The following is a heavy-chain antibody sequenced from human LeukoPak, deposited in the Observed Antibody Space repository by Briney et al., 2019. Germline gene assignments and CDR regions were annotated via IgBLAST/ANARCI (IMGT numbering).Heavy chain of an antibody. D-gene: IGHD3-22*01. CDR1: GGTFSSYA. CDR3: ARDYYDSSGYSNWFDP. V-gene: IGHV1-69*04. Sequence: ASVNVSCTASGGTFSSYAISWVRQAPGQGLEWMGRIIPILGIANYAQKFQGRVTITADKSTSTAYMELSSLRSEDTAVYYCARDYYDSSGYSNWFDPWGQGTLVTVSS. J-gene: IGHJ5*02. CDR2: IIPILGIA.